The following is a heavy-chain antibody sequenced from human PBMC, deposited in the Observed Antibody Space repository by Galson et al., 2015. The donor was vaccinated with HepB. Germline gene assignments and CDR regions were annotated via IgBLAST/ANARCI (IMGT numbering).Heavy chain of an antibody. CDR3: ARDSGSYENDAFDI. Sequence: SLRLSCAASGFTFSSYGMHWVRQAPGKGLEWVAVIWYDGSNKYYADSVKGRFTISRDNSKNTLYLQMNSLRAEDTAVYYCARDSGSYENDAFDIWGQGTMVTVSS. D-gene: IGHD1-26*01. J-gene: IGHJ3*02. V-gene: IGHV3-33*01. CDR2: IWYDGSNK. CDR1: GFTFSSYG.